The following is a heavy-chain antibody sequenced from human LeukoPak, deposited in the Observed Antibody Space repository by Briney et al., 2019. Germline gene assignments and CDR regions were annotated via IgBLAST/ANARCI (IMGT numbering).Heavy chain of an antibody. Sequence: GGSLRLSCEASGLTFSNSWMHWVRQIPGKGLVWVSRMYGDMRDISYADSVKGRFTISRDNAKNTVYLQMNSLRGEDTAVYYCARDLGLRGSTWGQGTLVTVSS. J-gene: IGHJ5*02. V-gene: IGHV3-74*01. CDR3: ARDLGLRGST. D-gene: IGHD5-12*01. CDR2: MYGDMRDI. CDR1: GLTFSNSW.